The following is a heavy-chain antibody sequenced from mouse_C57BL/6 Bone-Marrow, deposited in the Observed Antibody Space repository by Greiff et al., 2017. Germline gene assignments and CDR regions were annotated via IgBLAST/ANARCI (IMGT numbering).Heavy chain of an antibody. J-gene: IGHJ3*01. CDR1: GYTFTDYE. V-gene: IGHV1-15*01. Sequence: QVTLKVSGAELVRPGASVTLSCKASGYTFTDYEMHWVKQTPVHGLEWIGAIDPETGGTAYNQKFKGKAILTADKSSSTAYMELRSLTSAYAAVYYYPPLYDYDGAWFAYWGQGTLVTVSA. CDR3: PPLYDYDGAWFAY. CDR2: IDPETGGT. D-gene: IGHD2-4*01.